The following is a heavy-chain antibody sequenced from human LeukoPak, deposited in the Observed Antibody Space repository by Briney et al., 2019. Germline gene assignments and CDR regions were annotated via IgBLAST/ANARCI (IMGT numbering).Heavy chain of an antibody. CDR1: GGSFSGYY. V-gene: IGHV4-34*01. CDR3: AREGAFGVVVVPGAIDY. D-gene: IGHD2-2*01. CDR2: INHSGST. Sequence: PSETLSLTCAAYGGSFSGYYWSWIREPPGKGLEWIGEINHSGSTNYNPSLNSRVTISVDRSKNPFSLKLSSVTAAETAVYYCAREGAFGVVVVPGAIDYWGQGTLVTVSS. J-gene: IGHJ4*02.